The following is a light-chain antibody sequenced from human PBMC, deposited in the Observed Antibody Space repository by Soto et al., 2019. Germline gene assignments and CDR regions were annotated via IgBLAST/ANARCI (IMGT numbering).Light chain of an antibody. CDR3: CSDAGSSTYV. Sequence: QSVLTQPASVSGSPGQSITISCTGTSSDVGSYSLVSWYQQHPGKAPKLMIYEVSKRPSGVSNRFSGSKSGNTASLTISGLQAEDEADYYCCSDAGSSTYVFGPWT. V-gene: IGLV2-23*02. CDR1: SSDVGSYSL. J-gene: IGLJ1*01. CDR2: EVS.